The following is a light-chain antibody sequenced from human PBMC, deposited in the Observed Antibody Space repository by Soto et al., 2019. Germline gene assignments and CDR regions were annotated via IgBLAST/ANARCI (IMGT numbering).Light chain of an antibody. CDR2: AAS. J-gene: IGKJ1*01. Sequence: MRMTKYRYCVASSESVRVTVRCRASQGISSWLAWYQQKPGKAPKLLIYAASDLQAEVPSRFSGRGSGADFALTISSLQPEDFAPYNYQESYSTPGTFGQGTKVDIK. V-gene: IGKV1-12*01. CDR3: QESYSTPGT. CDR1: QGISSW.